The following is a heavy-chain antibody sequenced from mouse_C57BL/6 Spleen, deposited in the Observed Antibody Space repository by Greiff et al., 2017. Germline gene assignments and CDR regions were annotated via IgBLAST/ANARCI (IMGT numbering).Heavy chain of an antibody. CDR1: GYTFTSYW. V-gene: IGHV1-69*01. Sequence: QVQLQQPGAELVMPGASVKMSCKASGYTFTSYWMPWVKQRPGQGLEWIGEIDPSDSYTNYNQKVKGKSTLTVDKSSSTAYRQLSSLTSEDSAVYYCASSSYAWFAYWGQGTLVTVSA. J-gene: IGHJ3*01. CDR3: ASSSYAWFAY. CDR2: IDPSDSYT. D-gene: IGHD1-1*01.